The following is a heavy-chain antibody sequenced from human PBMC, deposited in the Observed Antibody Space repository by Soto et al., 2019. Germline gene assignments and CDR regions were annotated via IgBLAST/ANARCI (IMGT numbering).Heavy chain of an antibody. Sequence: QVQLQESGPGLVKPSQTLSLTCTVSGGSISTGCYYWTWIRQHPGKGLECIGYSYYSGSTYYNPSLKRRMTISVDTSQNEISLKLSSVTAADKAVYYCARSLSVTLFDNWGQGTLVTVSS. J-gene: IGHJ4*02. CDR3: ARSLSVTLFDN. CDR1: GGSISTGCYY. D-gene: IGHD4-17*01. CDR2: SYYSGST. V-gene: IGHV4-31*03.